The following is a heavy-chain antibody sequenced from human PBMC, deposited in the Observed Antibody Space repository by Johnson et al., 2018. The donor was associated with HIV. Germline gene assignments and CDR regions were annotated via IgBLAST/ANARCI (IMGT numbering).Heavy chain of an antibody. CDR2: VSGSGAST. Sequence: MLLVESGGGLVQPGGSLRLSCAASGFTFITYAMSWVRQAPGKGLEWVSSVSGSGASTYYADSVKGRFTISRDNSKNSLYRQMNSLRAEDTAVYYCARDPTTYYYDSSGYRTGGDAFDIWGQGTMVTVSS. CDR3: ARDPTTYYYDSSGYRTGGDAFDI. J-gene: IGHJ3*02. CDR1: GFTFITYA. D-gene: IGHD3-22*01. V-gene: IGHV3-23*04.